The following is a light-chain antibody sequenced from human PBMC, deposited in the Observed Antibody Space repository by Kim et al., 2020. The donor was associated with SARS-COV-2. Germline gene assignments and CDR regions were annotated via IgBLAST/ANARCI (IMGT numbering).Light chain of an antibody. Sequence: ELTQPPSASGTPGQRVTISCSGSGSNIGTYTVTLYRQLPGTAPKLLMHSNTQRPSGVPDRFSGSKSGTSASLAISGLQSDDEADYYCATWDDSLSGPVFGGGTQLTVL. J-gene: IGLJ3*02. V-gene: IGLV1-44*01. CDR2: SNT. CDR3: ATWDDSLSGPV. CDR1: GSNIGTYT.